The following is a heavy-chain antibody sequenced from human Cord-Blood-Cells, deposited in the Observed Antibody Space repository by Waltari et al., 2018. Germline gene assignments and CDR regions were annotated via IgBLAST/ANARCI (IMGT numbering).Heavy chain of an antibody. J-gene: IGHJ4*02. CDR1: GGSISSYY. CDR3: ARTGDGDYSLDY. CDR2: IYYSGST. Sequence: ETLSLTCTVSGGSISSYYWSWIRQPPVKGLEWIGYIYYSGSTNYNPSLKSRVTISVDTSKNQFSLKLSSVTAADTAVYYCARTGDGDYSLDYWGQGTLVTVSS. V-gene: IGHV4-59*01. D-gene: IGHD4-17*01.